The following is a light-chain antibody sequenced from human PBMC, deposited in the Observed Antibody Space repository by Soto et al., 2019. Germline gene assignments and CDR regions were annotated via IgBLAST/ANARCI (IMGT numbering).Light chain of an antibody. Sequence: QSVLTQPASVSGSPGQSITISCTGTSSDVGGYNYVSWYQQHPGKAPKLMIYDVSNRPSGVSNRFSGSKSGNTASRTISGRQAEDEADYYCSSYTSSSTIVVFGGGTKLTVL. CDR1: SSDVGGYNY. V-gene: IGLV2-14*01. CDR2: DVS. J-gene: IGLJ2*01. CDR3: SSYTSSSTIVV.